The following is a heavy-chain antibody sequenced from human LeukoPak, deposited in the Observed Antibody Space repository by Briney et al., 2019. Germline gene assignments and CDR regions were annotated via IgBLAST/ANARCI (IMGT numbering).Heavy chain of an antibody. D-gene: IGHD6-13*01. V-gene: IGHV4-61*02. CDR3: ARGELGWQQLVHNAFDI. Sequence: PSGTLSLTCTVSGGSISSGSYYWSWIRQPAGKGLEWIGRIYTSGSTNYNPSLKSRVTISVDTSKNQFSLKLSSVTAADTAVYYCARGELGWQQLVHNAFDIWGQGTMVTVSS. CDR2: IYTSGST. J-gene: IGHJ3*02. CDR1: GGSISSGSYY.